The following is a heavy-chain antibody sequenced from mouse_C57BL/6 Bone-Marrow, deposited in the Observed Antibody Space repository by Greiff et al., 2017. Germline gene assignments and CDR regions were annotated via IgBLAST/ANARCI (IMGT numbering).Heavy chain of an antibody. J-gene: IGHJ1*03. D-gene: IGHD2-5*01. CDR1: GYTFTSYW. CDR2: IYPGSGST. CDR3: ARPYYSNYWYFDV. V-gene: IGHV1-55*01. Sequence: QVQLQQPGAELVKPGASVKMSCKASGYTFTSYWITWVKQRPGQGLEWIGDIYPGSGSTNYNEKFKSKATLTGDTTASTAYMQLSSLTSEDSAVYYGARPYYSNYWYFDVWGTGTTVTVSS.